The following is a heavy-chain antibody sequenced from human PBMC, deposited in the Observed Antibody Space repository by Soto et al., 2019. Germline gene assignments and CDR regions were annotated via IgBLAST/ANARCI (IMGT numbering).Heavy chain of an antibody. D-gene: IGHD2-2*01. CDR3: TRGPEPYCSSARCPPGPFDY. J-gene: IGHJ4*02. CDR2: CRSKANGGTT. Sequence: EVQLVESGGGLVQPGRSLRLSCTASGFTFGDYAMSWFRQAPGKGLEWVGFCRSKANGGTTEYAASVRGRFTISRDESKSNAYLLMNSLQTEDTAVYYCTRGPEPYCSSARCPPGPFDYWGQGTLVTVSS. V-gene: IGHV3-49*03. CDR1: GFTFGDYA.